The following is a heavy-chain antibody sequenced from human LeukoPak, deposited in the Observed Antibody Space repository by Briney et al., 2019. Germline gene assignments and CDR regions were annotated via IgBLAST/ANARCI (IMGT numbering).Heavy chain of an antibody. CDR3: AKGGYTAMVPLDP. CDR2: IGGSGGST. Sequence: GGSLRLSCAASGFTFSSYAMSWVRQAPGKGLEWVSSIGGSGGSTYYADSVKGRFTVSRDNSKNTLYLQMNNLRAEDTAVYYCAKGGYTAMVPLDPWGQGTLVTVSS. V-gene: IGHV3-23*01. J-gene: IGHJ5*02. CDR1: GFTFSSYA. D-gene: IGHD5-18*01.